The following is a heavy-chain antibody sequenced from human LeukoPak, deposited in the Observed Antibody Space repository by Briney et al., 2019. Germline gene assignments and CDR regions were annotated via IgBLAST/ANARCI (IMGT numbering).Heavy chain of an antibody. CDR2: ISYDGSNK. CDR3: ARVMELHVYYYYGMDV. Sequence: GRSLRLSCAASGFTFSSYGMHWVRQAPGKGLEWVAVISYDGSNKYYADSVKGRFTISRDNSKNTFYLQMNSLRAEDTAVYYCARVMELHVYYYYGMDVWGQGTTVTVSS. J-gene: IGHJ6*02. CDR1: GFTFSSYG. D-gene: IGHD1-7*01. V-gene: IGHV3-30*03.